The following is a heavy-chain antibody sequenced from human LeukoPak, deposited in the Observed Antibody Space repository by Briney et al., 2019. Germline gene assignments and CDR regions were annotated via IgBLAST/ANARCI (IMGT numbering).Heavy chain of an antibody. J-gene: IGHJ4*02. D-gene: IGHD2-15*01. CDR3: ARGGVSRPTLYDY. CDR1: GFTFSSYW. Sequence: GGSLRLSCVASGFTFSSYWMHWVRQAPGKGLVWVSHINGDGSSTSYADSVKGGFTISRDNAKNTLFLQMNSLRAEDTAVYYCARGGVSRPTLYDYWGQGTLVTVSS. V-gene: IGHV3-74*01. CDR2: INGDGSST.